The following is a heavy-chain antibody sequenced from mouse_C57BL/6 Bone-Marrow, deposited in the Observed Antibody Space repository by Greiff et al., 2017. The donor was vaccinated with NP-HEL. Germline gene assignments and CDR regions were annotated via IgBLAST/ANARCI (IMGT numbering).Heavy chain of an antibody. CDR2: IRSKSSNYAT. J-gene: IGHJ3*01. D-gene: IGHD2-4*01. CDR3: VRDDDWGAWFAY. Sequence: EVQGVESGGGLVQPKGSLKLSCAASGFTFNTYAMHWVRQAPGKGLEWVARIRSKSSNYATYYADSVKDRFTISRDDSQSMLYLQMNNLKTEDTAMYYCVRDDDWGAWFAYWGQGTLVTVSA. V-gene: IGHV10-3*01. CDR1: GFTFNTYA.